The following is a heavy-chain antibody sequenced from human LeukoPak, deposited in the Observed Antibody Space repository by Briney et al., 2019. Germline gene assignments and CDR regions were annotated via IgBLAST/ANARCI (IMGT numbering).Heavy chain of an antibody. J-gene: IGHJ4*02. CDR1: GFIFNNYA. Sequence: GGSLRLSCAASGFIFNNYAMHWVRRAPGKGLEWVALISYDGTNKYYADSVKGRFTISRDNSKSTLYLQINSLRAEDTAVYYCARGLLETTTTYFDYWGQGTLVTVSS. CDR2: ISYDGTNK. D-gene: IGHD1-1*01. V-gene: IGHV3-30-3*01. CDR3: ARGLLETTTTYFDY.